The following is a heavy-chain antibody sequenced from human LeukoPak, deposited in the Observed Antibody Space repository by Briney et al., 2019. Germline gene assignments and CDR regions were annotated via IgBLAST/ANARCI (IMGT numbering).Heavy chain of an antibody. CDR1: GFTFSSYW. D-gene: IGHD3-22*01. Sequence: GGSLRLSCAASGFTFSSYWMSWVRQAPGKGLEWVANIKQDGSEKYYVDSVKGRLTISRDNAKNSLYLQMNSLRAEDTAVYYCARDGMGYSDAFDIWGQGTMVTVSS. CDR3: ARDGMGYSDAFDI. V-gene: IGHV3-7*01. J-gene: IGHJ3*02. CDR2: IKQDGSEK.